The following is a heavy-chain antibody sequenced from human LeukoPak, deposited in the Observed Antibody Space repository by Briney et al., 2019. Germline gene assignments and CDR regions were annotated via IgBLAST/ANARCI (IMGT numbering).Heavy chain of an antibody. V-gene: IGHV4-31*03. D-gene: IGHD4-11*01. CDR2: IYHSGTT. J-gene: IGHJ4*02. CDR3: ARAVDYRNYFDY. Sequence: PSETLSLTCTVSGDSMTRGGYYWSWVRQHPGKGLEWIGFIYHSGTTFYNPSLEGRAAISVDTSQNQFSLKLTSVTAADTAVYYCARAVDYRNYFDYWGQGTLVTVS. CDR1: GDSMTRGGYY.